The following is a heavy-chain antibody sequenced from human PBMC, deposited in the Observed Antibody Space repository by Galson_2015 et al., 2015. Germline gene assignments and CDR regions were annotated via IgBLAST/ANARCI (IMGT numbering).Heavy chain of an antibody. V-gene: IGHV3-48*03. Sequence: SLRLSCAASGFTFSSYEMNWVRQAPGKGLEWVSYISSSGSTIYYADSVKGRFTISRDNAKNSLYLQMNGLRAEDTAVYYCASRLLGVVEQTSREDAFDIWGQATMATVSS. CDR3: ASRLLGVVEQTSREDAFDI. CDR1: GFTFSSYE. D-gene: IGHD3-10*01. CDR2: ISSSGSTI. J-gene: IGHJ3*02.